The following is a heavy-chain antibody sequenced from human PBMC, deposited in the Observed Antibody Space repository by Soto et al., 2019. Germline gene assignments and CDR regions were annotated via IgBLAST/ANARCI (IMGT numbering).Heavy chain of an antibody. J-gene: IGHJ4*02. V-gene: IGHV1-46*01. Sequence: ASVKISSKASGYPLTSHNMHWVRLAPGQAFEWIGIINPSGGDTSDAPKFQGRVTMTRDTSTSTVYMELSSLTSEDTAVYYCARGIFGELISYFDYWGQGTTVTVSS. D-gene: IGHD3-3*01. CDR2: INPSGGDT. CDR3: ARGIFGELISYFDY. CDR1: GYPLTSHN.